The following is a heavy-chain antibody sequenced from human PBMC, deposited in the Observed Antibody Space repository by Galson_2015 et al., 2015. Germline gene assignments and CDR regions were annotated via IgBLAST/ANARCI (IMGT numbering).Heavy chain of an antibody. V-gene: IGHV3-33*01. Sequence: SLRLSCAASGFTFSSDGMHWVRQAPGKGLEWVAVIWNDGSYKYYGDSVKGRFTISRDNSQNTLYLQMNSLRAEETAMYYCARSEMTTVTMDAFDLWGQGTMVTVSS. D-gene: IGHD4-17*01. J-gene: IGHJ3*01. CDR1: GFTFSSDG. CDR2: IWNDGSYK. CDR3: ARSEMTTVTMDAFDL.